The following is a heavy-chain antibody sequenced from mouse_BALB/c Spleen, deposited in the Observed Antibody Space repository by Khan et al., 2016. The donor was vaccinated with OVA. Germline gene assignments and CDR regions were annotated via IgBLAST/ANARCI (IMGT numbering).Heavy chain of an antibody. D-gene: IGHD1-2*01. Sequence: QVQLKQSGPGLVAPSQSLSITCTVSGFSLTSYGVHWVRQPPGKGLEWLGVIWAGGSTNYNSALMSRLSISKDNSKSQVFLKMNSLQTDDTAIYYCDIEPPIHYYGYRTMDYWGQGTSVTVSS. CDR1: GFSLTSYG. CDR2: IWAGGST. V-gene: IGHV2-9*02. J-gene: IGHJ4*01. CDR3: DIEPPIHYYGYRTMDY.